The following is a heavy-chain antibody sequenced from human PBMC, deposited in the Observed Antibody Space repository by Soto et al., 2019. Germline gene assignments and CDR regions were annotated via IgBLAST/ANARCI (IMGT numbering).Heavy chain of an antibody. CDR1: GLTFSSYE. CDR3: ATRSPFYGMDV. Sequence: GGSLRLSCAASGLTFSSYEMNWVRQAPGKGLEWVSYISSSGSTIYYADSVKGRFTISRDNAKNSLYLQMNSLRAEDTAVYYCATRSPFYGMDVWGQGTTVTVSS. CDR2: ISSSGSTI. V-gene: IGHV3-48*03. J-gene: IGHJ6*02.